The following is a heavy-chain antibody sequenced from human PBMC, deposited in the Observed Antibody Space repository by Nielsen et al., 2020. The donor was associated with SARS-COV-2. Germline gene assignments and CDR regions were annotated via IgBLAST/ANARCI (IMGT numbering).Heavy chain of an antibody. CDR2: INHSGST. CDR1: GGSFSGYY. J-gene: IGHJ4*02. CDR3: ARGSGYSLSSGRNYYFDY. D-gene: IGHD5-18*01. Sequence: SETLSLTCAVYGGSFSGYYWSWIRQPPGKGLEWIGEINHSGSTNYNPSLKSRFTISVDTSKYQFSLKLSSVTAADTAVYYCARGSGYSLSSGRNYYFDYWGQGTLVTVSS. V-gene: IGHV4-34*01.